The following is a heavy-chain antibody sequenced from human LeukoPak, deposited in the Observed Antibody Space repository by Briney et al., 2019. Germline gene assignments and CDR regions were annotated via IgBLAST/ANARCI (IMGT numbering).Heavy chain of an antibody. V-gene: IGHV3-30-3*01. CDR3: ARADVLRFLEWLTAPHY. Sequence: GGSLRLSCAASGFTFSSYAMHWVRQAPGKGLEWVAVISYDGSNEYYADSVKGRFTISRDNSKNTLYLQMNSLRAEDTAVYYCARADVLRFLEWLTAPHYWGQGTLVTVSS. CDR1: GFTFSSYA. J-gene: IGHJ4*02. D-gene: IGHD3-3*01. CDR2: ISYDGSNE.